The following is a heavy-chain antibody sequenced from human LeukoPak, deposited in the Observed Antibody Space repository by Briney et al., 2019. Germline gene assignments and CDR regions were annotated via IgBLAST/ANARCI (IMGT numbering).Heavy chain of an antibody. J-gene: IGHJ4*02. Sequence: SETLSLTCTVSGGSISSSAHYWGWIRQPPGRGLEWIGSIYYSGSTHYSPSLKSRVTISVDTSKNQFSMKLSSVTAADTAVYYRAREGSNSWYNFDYWGQGTLVTVSS. CDR1: GGSISSSAHY. CDR2: IYYSGST. D-gene: IGHD6-13*01. V-gene: IGHV4-39*02. CDR3: AREGSNSWYNFDY.